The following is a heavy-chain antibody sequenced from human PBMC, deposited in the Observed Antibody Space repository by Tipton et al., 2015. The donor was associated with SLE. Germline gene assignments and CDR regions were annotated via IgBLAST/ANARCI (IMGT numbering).Heavy chain of an antibody. CDR3: ARDSDDILTGYYHFDY. CDR2: ISYDGSNK. CDR1: GFTFSSYA. V-gene: IGHV3-30*04. J-gene: IGHJ4*02. Sequence: SLRLSCAASGFTFSSYAMHWVRQAPGKGLEWVAVISYDGSNKYYADSVKGRFTIPRDNAKNSLYLQMNSLRAEDTAVYYCARDSDDILTGYYHFDYWGLGTLVTVSS. D-gene: IGHD3-9*01.